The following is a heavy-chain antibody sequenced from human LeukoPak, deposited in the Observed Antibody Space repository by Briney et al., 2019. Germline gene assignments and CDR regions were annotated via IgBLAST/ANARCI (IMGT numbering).Heavy chain of an antibody. V-gene: IGHV3-49*04. CDR2: IRSKAYGGTT. CDR3: TRSPGIAVANFDY. Sequence: PGRSLRLSCTASGFTFGDYAMSWVRQAPGKGLEWVGFIRSKAYGGTTEYAASVKGRFTISRDDSKSIAYLQMNSLKTEDTAVYYCTRSPGIAVANFDYWGQGTLFTVSS. J-gene: IGHJ4*02. CDR1: GFTFGDYA. D-gene: IGHD6-19*01.